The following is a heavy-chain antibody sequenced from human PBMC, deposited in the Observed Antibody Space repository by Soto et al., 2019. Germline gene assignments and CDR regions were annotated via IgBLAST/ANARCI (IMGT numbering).Heavy chain of an antibody. CDR3: ARHPSRRYYDSSGYYYPLVYGMDV. CDR2: INPNSGGT. CDR1: GYSFTGYY. V-gene: IGHV1-2*04. J-gene: IGHJ6*02. Sequence: AAVNVSRKASGYSFTGYYMHWVRQAPGQGLEWMGWINPNSGGTNYAQKFQGWVTMTRDTSISTAYMELSRLRSDDTAVYYCARHPSRRYYDSSGYYYPLVYGMDVWGQGTTVTVSS. D-gene: IGHD3-22*01.